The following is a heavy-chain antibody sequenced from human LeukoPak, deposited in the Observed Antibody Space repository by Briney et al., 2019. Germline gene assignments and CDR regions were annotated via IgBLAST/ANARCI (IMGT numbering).Heavy chain of an antibody. CDR1: GYAFTGYY. Sequence: ASVKVSCKASGYAFTGYYMCWVRQAPGQGLEWMGWINPNSGDTNYAQMFQGRVTMTRDTSISTAYMELSRLTSDDTAVYYCARATGWLPFDYWGQGTLVTVSS. CDR2: INPNSGDT. V-gene: IGHV1-2*02. CDR3: ARATGWLPFDY. D-gene: IGHD1-1*01. J-gene: IGHJ4*02.